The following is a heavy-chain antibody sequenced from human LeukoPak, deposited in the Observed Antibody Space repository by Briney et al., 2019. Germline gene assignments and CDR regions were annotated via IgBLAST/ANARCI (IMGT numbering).Heavy chain of an antibody. V-gene: IGHV3-7*01. D-gene: IGHD2-21*01. CDR1: GFVFSDYW. CDR3: ARDDLYCGGDCSPFDY. J-gene: IGHJ4*02. Sequence: PGGSLRLSCAASGFVFSDYWMSWVRQAPGKRLEWVANIKQDGSQKFYLDSVKGRFTISRDNAKNSLYLQMTSLRAEDTAVYYCARDDLYCGGDCSPFDYWGQGTPVTVSS. CDR2: IKQDGSQK.